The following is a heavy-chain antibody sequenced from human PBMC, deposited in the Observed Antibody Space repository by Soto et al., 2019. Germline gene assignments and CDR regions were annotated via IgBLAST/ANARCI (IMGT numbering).Heavy chain of an antibody. D-gene: IGHD6-13*01. CDR3: ARGTRNLAAAYLSQFDY. Sequence: SETLSLTCTVSGGSISSYYWSWIRQPPGKGLEWIGYIYYSGSTNYNPSLKSRVTISVDTSKNSLYLQMNSLRAEDTALYYCARGTRNLAAAYLSQFDYWGQGTLVTVSS. V-gene: IGHV4-59*12. CDR1: GGSISSYY. J-gene: IGHJ4*02. CDR2: IYYSGST.